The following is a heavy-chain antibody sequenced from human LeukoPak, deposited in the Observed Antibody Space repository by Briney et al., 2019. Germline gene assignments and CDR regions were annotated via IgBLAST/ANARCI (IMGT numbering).Heavy chain of an antibody. Sequence: GGSLRLSCAASGFTFSSYGMSWVRQAPGKGLEWVSAISGSGGSTYYADSVKGRFTISRDNAKNSLYLQMNSLRAEDTAVYYCARGEYGSGSYHIDYWGQGTLVTVSS. J-gene: IGHJ4*02. V-gene: IGHV3-23*01. CDR1: GFTFSSYG. CDR3: ARGEYGSGSYHIDY. CDR2: ISGSGGST. D-gene: IGHD3-10*01.